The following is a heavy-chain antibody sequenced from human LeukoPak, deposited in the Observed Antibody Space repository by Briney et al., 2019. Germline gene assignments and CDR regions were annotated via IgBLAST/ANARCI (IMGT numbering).Heavy chain of an antibody. D-gene: IGHD1-26*01. Sequence: ASVKVSCKASGYTFTSYGISWVRQAPGQGLEWMGWISAYNGNTNYAQKLQGRVTMTTDTSTSTAYMELRSLRSDDTAVYYCARDNLQGDSAWWFDPWGQGTLVTVSS. V-gene: IGHV1-18*01. CDR3: ARDNLQGDSAWWFDP. CDR1: GYTFTSYG. J-gene: IGHJ5*02. CDR2: ISAYNGNT.